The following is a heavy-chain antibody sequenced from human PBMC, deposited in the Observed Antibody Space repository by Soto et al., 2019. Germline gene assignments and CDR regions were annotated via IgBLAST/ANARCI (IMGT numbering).Heavy chain of an antibody. D-gene: IGHD3-9*01. V-gene: IGHV3-43*01. CDR3: AKDALRDFQPLTMDV. Sequence: HPGGSLRLSFAASGFTFDDYTMHWVRQAPGKGLEWVSLISWDGGSTYYADSVKGRFTISRDNSKNSLYLQMNSLRTEDTALYYCAKDALRDFQPLTMDVWGQGTTVTVSS. J-gene: IGHJ6*02. CDR1: GFTFDDYT. CDR2: ISWDGGST.